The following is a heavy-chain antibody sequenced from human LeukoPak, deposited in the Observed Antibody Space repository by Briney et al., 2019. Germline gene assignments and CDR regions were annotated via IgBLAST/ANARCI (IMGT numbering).Heavy chain of an antibody. Sequence: GGSLRLSCAASRFTFSNYGVNWVRQAPGKGLEWVSYINSRSSTIYYADSVRGRFTISRDNSKNTLYLQMNSLRAEDTAVYYCATSGMDYYGSGSSLADAFDIWGQGTMVTVSS. CDR1: RFTFSNYG. J-gene: IGHJ3*02. CDR2: INSRSSTI. D-gene: IGHD3-10*01. CDR3: ATSGMDYYGSGSSLADAFDI. V-gene: IGHV3-48*01.